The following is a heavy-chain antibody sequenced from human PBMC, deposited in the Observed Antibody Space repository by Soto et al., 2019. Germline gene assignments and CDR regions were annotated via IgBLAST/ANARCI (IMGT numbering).Heavy chain of an antibody. CDR2: IYNDGTT. J-gene: IGHJ6*02. D-gene: IGHD3-10*01. CDR3: VRPLPSGRNYGMDV. Sequence: EVQLVESGGGLIQPGGSLRRSCTASGLRVRNNYMSWVRQAPGMGLEWVSVIYNDGTTYYADSVKGRFTISRDTSKNTLSLQMDSLRAEDTAVYYCVRPLPSGRNYGMDVWGQGTTVTVSS. V-gene: IGHV3-53*01. CDR1: GLRVRNNY.